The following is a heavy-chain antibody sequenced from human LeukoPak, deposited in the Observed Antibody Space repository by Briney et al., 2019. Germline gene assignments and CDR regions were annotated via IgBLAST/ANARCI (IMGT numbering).Heavy chain of an antibody. D-gene: IGHD2-15*01. CDR1: GGSISSYC. CDR2: IYYSGST. Sequence: SETLSLTCTVSGGSISSYCWSWIRQPPGKGLEWIGYIYYSGSTNYNPSLKSRVTISVDTSKIQFSLKLSSVTAADTAVYYCASSPAAHRDFDYWGQGTLVTVSS. V-gene: IGHV4-59*01. CDR3: ASSPAAHRDFDY. J-gene: IGHJ4*02.